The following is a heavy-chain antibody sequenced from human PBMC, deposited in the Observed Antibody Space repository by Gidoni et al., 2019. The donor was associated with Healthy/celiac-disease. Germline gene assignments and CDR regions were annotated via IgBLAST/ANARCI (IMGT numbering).Heavy chain of an antibody. CDR1: GFTFSSYS. CDR3: ASQGSGGMDV. V-gene: IGHV3-48*02. J-gene: IGHJ6*02. D-gene: IGHD3-10*01. Sequence: EVQLVESGGGLVQPGGSLRLSCAASGFTFSSYSMNWVRQAPGRGLEWVSYIISSSTTIYYADSVKCRFTISRDNAKNSLYLQMNSLRDEDTAVYYCASQGSGGMDVWGQGTTVTVSS. CDR2: IISSSTTI.